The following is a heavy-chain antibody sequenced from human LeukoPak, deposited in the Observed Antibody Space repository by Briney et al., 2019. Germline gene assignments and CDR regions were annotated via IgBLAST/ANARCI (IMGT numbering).Heavy chain of an antibody. CDR3: AKDIGLHHDAFDI. Sequence: GGSLRLSCAASGFTFDDYAMHWVRQAPGKGLEWVSGISRNSGSIGYADSVKGRFTISRDNAKNSLYLQMNSLRAEDTALYYCAKDIGLHHDAFDIWGQGTMVTVSS. V-gene: IGHV3-9*01. CDR1: GFTFDDYA. D-gene: IGHD5-24*01. J-gene: IGHJ3*02. CDR2: ISRNSGSI.